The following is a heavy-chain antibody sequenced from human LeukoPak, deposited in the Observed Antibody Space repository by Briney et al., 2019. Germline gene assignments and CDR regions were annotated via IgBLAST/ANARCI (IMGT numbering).Heavy chain of an antibody. CDR2: ISNSGTTI. CDR3: AKDIRGSTGLGSMDV. J-gene: IGHJ6*03. CDR1: GFTFSDYY. Sequence: GGSLRLSCAASGFTFSDYYMSWIRQAPGKGLEWVSYISNSGTTIYYADSVKGRFTISRDNSKNTLYLQMSTLRAEDTAVYYCAKDIRGSTGLGSMDVWGKGTTVTVSS. D-gene: IGHD3-16*01. V-gene: IGHV3-11*01.